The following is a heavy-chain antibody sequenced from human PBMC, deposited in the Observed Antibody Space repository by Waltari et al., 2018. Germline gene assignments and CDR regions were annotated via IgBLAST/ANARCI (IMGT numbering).Heavy chain of an antibody. Sequence: QVQLQQWGAGLLKPSETLSLTCAVYGGSFSGYYWSWIRQPPGKGLEWIGEINHSGSTNYNPSRKSRVTISVDTSKNQFSLKLSSVTAADTAVYYCARRVLMVYAIPQLGRGWFDPWGQGTLVTVSS. CDR1: GGSFSGYY. V-gene: IGHV4-34*01. CDR3: ARRVLMVYAIPQLGRGWFDP. D-gene: IGHD2-8*01. CDR2: INHSGST. J-gene: IGHJ5*02.